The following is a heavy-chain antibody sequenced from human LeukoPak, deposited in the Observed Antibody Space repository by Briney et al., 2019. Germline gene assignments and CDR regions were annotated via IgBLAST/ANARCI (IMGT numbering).Heavy chain of an antibody. CDR3: AREAAPSNDY. V-gene: IGHV3-48*02. J-gene: IGHJ4*02. Sequence: GGSLRLSRAASGFTFSTYSMNWVRQAPGKGLEWVSYISSSSSTMYYADSVKGRFTISRDNAKNSLYLQMNSLRDEDTAVYYCAREAAPSNDYWGQGTLVTVSS. D-gene: IGHD6-13*01. CDR1: GFTFSTYS. CDR2: ISSSSSTM.